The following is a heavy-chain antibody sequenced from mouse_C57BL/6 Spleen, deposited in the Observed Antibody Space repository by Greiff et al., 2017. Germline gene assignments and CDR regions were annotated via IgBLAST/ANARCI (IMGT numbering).Heavy chain of an antibody. J-gene: IGHJ3*01. CDR2: INPNYGTT. V-gene: IGHV1-39*01. CDR1: GYSFTDYN. Sequence: VQLQQSGPELVKPGASVKISCKASGYSFTDYNMNWVKQSNGKSLEWIGVINPNYGTTSYNQKFKGKATLTVDQSSSTAYMRRNSLTSGDAAVYYCARGDYGSSCAYWGQGTLVTVSA. CDR3: ARGDYGSSCAY. D-gene: IGHD1-1*01.